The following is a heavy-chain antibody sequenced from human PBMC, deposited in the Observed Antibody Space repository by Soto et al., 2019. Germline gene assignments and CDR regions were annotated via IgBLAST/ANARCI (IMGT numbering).Heavy chain of an antibody. CDR2: IDNDGSAT. D-gene: IGHD1-1*01. V-gene: IGHV3-74*01. Sequence: GGSLRLSCVASGFTFNNYWMHWVRQAPGKGLEWVSRIDNDGSATTYADSVKGRFTISRDNAKNTLFLQMNTLRVDDTAVYYCARDNWNSYWGQGTLVTVSS. J-gene: IGHJ4*02. CDR1: GFTFNNYW. CDR3: ARDNWNSY.